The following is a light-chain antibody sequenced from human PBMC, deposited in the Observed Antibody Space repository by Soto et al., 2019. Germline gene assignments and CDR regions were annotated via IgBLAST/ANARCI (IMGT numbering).Light chain of an antibody. CDR1: QSVSSSR. Sequence: DIVLTQYPDTLSLSPGERSTLSCVASQSVSSSRLAWYQQKPALAPRLLIYDGFLRATGIPDRFSGSGSGTDFTLTISRLEPEDFAVYYCQQDGYSPITFCQVTRLEIK. CDR2: DGF. J-gene: IGKJ5*01. CDR3: QQDGYSPIT. V-gene: IGKV3D-20*01.